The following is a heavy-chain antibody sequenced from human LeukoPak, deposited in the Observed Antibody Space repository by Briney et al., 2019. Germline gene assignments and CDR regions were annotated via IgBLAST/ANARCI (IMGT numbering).Heavy chain of an antibody. CDR3: ARDLAYYDILTGYYRNGMDV. V-gene: IGHV3-48*04. Sequence: QSGGSLRLSCAASGFTFDDYAMHWVRQAPGKGLEWVSYISSSSSTIYYADSVKGRFTISRDNAKNSLYLQMNSLRAEDTAVYYCARDLAYYDILTGYYRNGMDVWGQGTTVTVSS. CDR1: GFTFDDYA. D-gene: IGHD3-9*01. J-gene: IGHJ6*02. CDR2: ISSSSSTI.